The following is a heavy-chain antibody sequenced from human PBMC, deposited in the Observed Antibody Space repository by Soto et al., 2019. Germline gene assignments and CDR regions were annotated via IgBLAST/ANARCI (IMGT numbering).Heavy chain of an antibody. CDR1: GFTFTSSA. J-gene: IGHJ6*02. CDR3: AADRHYYDSSGYYYGYYYYGMDV. CDR2: IVVGSGNP. Sequence: SVKASCKASGFTFTSSAVQGVRQAGGQRVEWIGWIVVGSGNPNYAQKFQERVTITRDMSKSTAYMQLSSLRSEDKAVYYCAADRHYYDSSGYYYGYYYYGMDVWGQGTKVTVSS. V-gene: IGHV1-58*01. D-gene: IGHD3-22*01.